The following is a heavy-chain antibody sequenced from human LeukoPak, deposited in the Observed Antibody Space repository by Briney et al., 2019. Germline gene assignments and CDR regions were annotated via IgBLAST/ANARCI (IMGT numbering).Heavy chain of an antibody. CDR3: ARDLRLSDSPYYFDY. D-gene: IGHD2-21*02. CDR2: IIPIFGTA. V-gene: IGHV1-69*01. J-gene: IGHJ4*02. CDR1: GFTFSSYA. Sequence: GGSLRLSCAASGFTFSSYAISWVRQAPGQGLEWMGGIIPIFGTANYAQKFQGRVTITADESTSTAYMELSSLRSEDTAVYYCARDLRLSDSPYYFDYWGQGTLVTVSS.